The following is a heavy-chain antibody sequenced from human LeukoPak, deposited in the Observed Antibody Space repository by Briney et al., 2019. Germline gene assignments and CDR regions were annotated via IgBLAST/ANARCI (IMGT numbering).Heavy chain of an antibody. CDR1: GGSISSYY. Sequence: SETLSLTRTVSGGSISSYYWSWIRQPAGKGLEWIGRIYTSGSTNYNPSLKSRVTMSVDTSKNQFSLKLSSVTAADTAVYYCARDVPYDYGDYGDYYYYGMDVWGQGTTVTVSS. J-gene: IGHJ6*02. CDR3: ARDVPYDYGDYGDYYYYGMDV. D-gene: IGHD4-17*01. CDR2: IYTSGST. V-gene: IGHV4-4*07.